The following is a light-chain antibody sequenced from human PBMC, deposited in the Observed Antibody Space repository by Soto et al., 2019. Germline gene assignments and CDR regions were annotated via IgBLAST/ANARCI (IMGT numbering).Light chain of an antibody. CDR1: QSVSSSD. V-gene: IGKV3-20*01. Sequence: EIVLTQSPGTLSLSPGERATLSCRASQSVSSSDLAWYQQKPGQAPRLLIYGASSRATGIPDRFSGSGSGTDFTLTISRLEPEDFAVYYCQQYTTFGQGTKVDIK. CDR3: QQYTT. J-gene: IGKJ1*01. CDR2: GAS.